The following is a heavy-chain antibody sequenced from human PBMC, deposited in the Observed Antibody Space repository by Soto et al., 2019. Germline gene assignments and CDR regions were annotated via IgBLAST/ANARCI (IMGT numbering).Heavy chain of an antibody. CDR2: MFDSGST. V-gene: IGHV4-61*01. CDR1: GGSVSSGRYY. Sequence: QVQLQESGPGLVKASETLSLTCTVSGGSVSSGRYYWSWIRQPPGKGLEWIGYMFDSGSTNYNPSLKSRVTIAXXTXKXXFALKLSSVPAADTAVYYCARAYYYGSGRGRRMDVWGQGTTVTVSS. J-gene: IGHJ6*02. CDR3: ARAYYYGSGRGRRMDV. D-gene: IGHD3-10*01.